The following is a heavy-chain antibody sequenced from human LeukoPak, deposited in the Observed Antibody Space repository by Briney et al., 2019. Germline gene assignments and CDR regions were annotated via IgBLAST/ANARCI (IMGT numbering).Heavy chain of an antibody. J-gene: IGHJ6*02. Sequence: PGGSLRLSCAASGFIFSSYVMSWVRQAPGKGLEWVSGISGSGGSTYYADSVKGRLTISRDNSKNTLYLQMNSLRAEDTAVYYCAKGMYDILTGYYSYYYYGMDVWGQGTTVTVSS. CDR3: AKGMYDILTGYYSYYYYGMDV. V-gene: IGHV3-23*01. D-gene: IGHD3-9*01. CDR1: GFIFSSYV. CDR2: ISGSGGST.